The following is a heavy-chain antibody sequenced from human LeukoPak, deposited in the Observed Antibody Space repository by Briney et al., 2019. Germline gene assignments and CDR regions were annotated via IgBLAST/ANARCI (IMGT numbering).Heavy chain of an antibody. J-gene: IGHJ6*03. V-gene: IGHV3-21*01. CDR3: ARDPYSGHYGNDYYYYMDV. D-gene: IGHD5-12*01. CDR1: GFTFSTYN. CDR2: ITSSSSYA. Sequence: GGSLRLSCEASGFTFSTYNMNWVRQAPGKGVEWVSSITSSSSYAFYADSVKGRFTISRDNAKSSLYLQMNNLRAEDTAVYYCARDPYSGHYGNDYYYYMDVWGKGTTVTISS.